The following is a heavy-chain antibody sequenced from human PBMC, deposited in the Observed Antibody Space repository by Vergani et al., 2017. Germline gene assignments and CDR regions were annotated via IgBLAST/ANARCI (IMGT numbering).Heavy chain of an antibody. J-gene: IGHJ1*01. CDR2: ISYDGTQK. V-gene: IGHV3-30*03. CDR3: ATKSCGTPGCQIEYFRE. CDR1: GFTSSYYG. Sequence: QVHLVESGGGVVQPGRSLRLSCVVSGFTSSYYGMHWVRQAPGKGLEWVAVISYDGTQKYYADSVKGRFTISRDNSKSTLYLQMNSRRTEDTAVYYCATKSCGTPGCQIEYFREWGQGTLVTVSS. D-gene: IGHD1-1*01.